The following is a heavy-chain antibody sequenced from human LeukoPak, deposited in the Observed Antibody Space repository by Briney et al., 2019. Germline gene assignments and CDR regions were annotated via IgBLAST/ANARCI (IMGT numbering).Heavy chain of an antibody. CDR3: ARDAGSAWISWFDS. J-gene: IGHJ5*01. Sequence: GGSLRLSCAASGFTVSNNYMSWVRQAPGKGLEWVSVIYSGGTTYYADSVRGRFTISRDNSKGTVNLQMNSLTSEDTAVYYCARDAGSAWISWFDSWGQGSLVAVSS. CDR2: IYSGGTT. CDR1: GFTVSNNY. V-gene: IGHV3-53*05. D-gene: IGHD6-19*01.